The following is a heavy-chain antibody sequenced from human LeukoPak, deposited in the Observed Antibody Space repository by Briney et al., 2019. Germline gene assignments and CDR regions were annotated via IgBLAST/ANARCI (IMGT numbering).Heavy chain of an antibody. CDR3: ARGRIAVAGTPLGY. D-gene: IGHD6-19*01. Sequence: ASVTVSCTASGYTFTSYAMNWVRQAPGQGLEWMGWINTNTGNPTYAQGFTGRFVFSLDTSVSTAYLQISSLKAEDTAVYYCARGRIAVAGTPLGYWGQGTLVTVSS. V-gene: IGHV7-4-1*02. CDR2: INTNTGNP. CDR1: GYTFTSYA. J-gene: IGHJ4*02.